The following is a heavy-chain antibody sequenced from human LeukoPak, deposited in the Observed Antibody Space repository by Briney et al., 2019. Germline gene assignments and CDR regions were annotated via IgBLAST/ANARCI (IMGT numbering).Heavy chain of an antibody. Sequence: ASVKVSCKASGYTFTGYYMHWVRQAPGQGLEWMGWINPNSGGTNYAQKFQGRVTMTRDTSISTAYMELSRLRSDDTAVYYCAREGLDIVVVPAAYIQEAFDIWGQGTMVTVSS. CDR1: GYTFTGYY. J-gene: IGHJ3*02. V-gene: IGHV1-2*02. D-gene: IGHD2-2*03. CDR3: AREGLDIVVVPAAYIQEAFDI. CDR2: INPNSGGT.